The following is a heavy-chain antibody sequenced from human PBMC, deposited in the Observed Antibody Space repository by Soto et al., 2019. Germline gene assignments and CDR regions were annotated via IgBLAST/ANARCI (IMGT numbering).Heavy chain of an antibody. Sequence: SETLSLTCTVSGGSISSYYWSWIRQPPGKGLEWIGYIYYSGSTNYNPSLKSRVTISVDTSKNQFSLKLSSVTAADTAVYYCAREKGLITTADDAFDIWGQGTMVTVSS. D-gene: IGHD3-22*01. CDR3: AREKGLITTADDAFDI. J-gene: IGHJ3*02. V-gene: IGHV4-59*01. CDR1: GGSISSYY. CDR2: IYYSGST.